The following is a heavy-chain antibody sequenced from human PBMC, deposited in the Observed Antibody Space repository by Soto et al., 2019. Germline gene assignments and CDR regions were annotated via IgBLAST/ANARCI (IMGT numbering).Heavy chain of an antibody. J-gene: IGHJ2*01. CDR1: NGSISSGGYS. CDR3: ARSITIFGVVISYSYFDL. CDR2: IYHSGST. Sequence: QLQLQESGSGLVKASQTLSLTCAVSNGSISSGGYSWSWIRQPPGKGLEWLGYIYHSGSTYYNPSLKCRVTLSVDRSKNQFSLKLSSVTAADTAVYYCARSITIFGVVISYSYFDLWGRGTLVTVSS. V-gene: IGHV4-30-2*01. D-gene: IGHD3-3*01.